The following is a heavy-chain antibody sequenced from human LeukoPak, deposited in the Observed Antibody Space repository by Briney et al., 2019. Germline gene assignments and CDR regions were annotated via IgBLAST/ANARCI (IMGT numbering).Heavy chain of an antibody. CDR2: ISYDGSNK. Sequence: GGYLRLSCAASGFTFSSYAMHWVRQAPGKGLEWVAVISYDGSNKYYADSVKGRFTISRDNSKNTLYLQMNSLRAEDTAVYYCARGRWLQARGPSFDYWGQGTLVTVSS. V-gene: IGHV3-30-3*01. CDR1: GFTFSSYA. D-gene: IGHD5-24*01. J-gene: IGHJ4*02. CDR3: ARGRWLQARGPSFDY.